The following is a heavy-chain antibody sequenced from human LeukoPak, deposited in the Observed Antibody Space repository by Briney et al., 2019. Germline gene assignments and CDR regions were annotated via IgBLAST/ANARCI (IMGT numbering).Heavy chain of an antibody. Sequence: EASVKVSCTASGYTFTSYDINWVRQATGRGLEWMGWMNPNSGNTGYAQKFQGRVTMTRNTSISTAYMELSSLRSEDTAVYYCASALFRGVRLVDYWGQGTLVTVSS. V-gene: IGHV1-8*01. CDR2: MNPNSGNT. J-gene: IGHJ4*02. CDR3: ASALFRGVRLVDY. CDR1: GYTFTSYD. D-gene: IGHD3-10*01.